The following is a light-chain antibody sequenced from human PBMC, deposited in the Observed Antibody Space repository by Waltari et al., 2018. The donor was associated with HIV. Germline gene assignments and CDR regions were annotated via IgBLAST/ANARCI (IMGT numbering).Light chain of an antibody. CDR3: QAADASDTLRWV. Sequence: SYELTQTPSVSVSPGQTARITCSGDGLSKQYTYWYQQRPGQAPVLVLYKDSERPSGITERYAGARAETKVTVTTSGVQAEDEADDDGQAADASDTLRWVFGGGTKVTVL. V-gene: IGLV3-25*03. CDR1: GLSKQY. J-gene: IGLJ3*02. CDR2: KDS.